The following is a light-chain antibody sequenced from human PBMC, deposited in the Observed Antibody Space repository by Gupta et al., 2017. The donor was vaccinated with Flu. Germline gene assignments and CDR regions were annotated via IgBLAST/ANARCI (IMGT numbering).Light chain of an antibody. Sequence: EIVMTQSPATLSLSPGERATLSCRASQSVSSNLAWYQQKPGQAPRLLIYGASTRATGIPARFSGSGSGTEFTLTISSRQSEDFAVYYCQQYNNWLMYSFGQGTKLEIK. V-gene: IGKV3-15*01. CDR3: QQYNNWLMYS. CDR1: QSVSSN. CDR2: GAS. J-gene: IGKJ2*03.